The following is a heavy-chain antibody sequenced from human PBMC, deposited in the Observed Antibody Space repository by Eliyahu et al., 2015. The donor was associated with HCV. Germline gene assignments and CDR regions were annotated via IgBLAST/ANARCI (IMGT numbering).Heavy chain of an antibody. D-gene: IGHD6-13*01. V-gene: IGHV3-21*01. CDR3: ARGGRSSRVPRPFDY. Sequence: EVQLVESGGGLVKPGGSXRLSCAASGFXFSSYSMNWVRQAPGKGLEWVSSISSSSSYIYYADSVKGRFTISRDNAKNSLYLQMNSLRAEDTAVYYCARGGRSSRVPRPFDYWGQGTLVTVSS. CDR1: GFXFSSYS. CDR2: ISSSSSYI. J-gene: IGHJ4*02.